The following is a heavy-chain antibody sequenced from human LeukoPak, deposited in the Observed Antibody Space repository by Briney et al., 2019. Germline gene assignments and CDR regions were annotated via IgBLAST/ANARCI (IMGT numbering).Heavy chain of an antibody. V-gene: IGHV4-30-2*01. D-gene: IGHD1-1*01. CDR1: GCSISSGGYY. J-gene: IGHJ4*02. CDR2: IYHSGST. Sequence: PSETLSLTCTVSGCSISSGGYYWIWIRQPPGKDLEWIGYIYHSGSTYYNPSLKSRVTISVDRSKIQFSLKLSSVTAADTAVYYCARGGRVRTSHFDYWGQGTLVTVSS. CDR3: ARGGRVRTSHFDY.